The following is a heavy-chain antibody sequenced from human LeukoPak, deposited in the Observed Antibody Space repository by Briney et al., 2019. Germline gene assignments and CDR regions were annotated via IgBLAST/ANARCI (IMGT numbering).Heavy chain of an antibody. V-gene: IGHV3-23*01. CDR1: GFTFSSYA. D-gene: IGHD2-2*01. CDR2: ISGSGGST. J-gene: IGHJ4*02. Sequence: GGSLRLSCAASGFTFSSYAMSWVRQAPGKGLEWVSAISGSGGSTYYADSVKGRFTISRDNSKNTLYLQMNSLRAEDTAVYYCAKRYCSSTSCSLFDYWGQGTLVTVSS. CDR3: AKRYCSSTSCSLFDY.